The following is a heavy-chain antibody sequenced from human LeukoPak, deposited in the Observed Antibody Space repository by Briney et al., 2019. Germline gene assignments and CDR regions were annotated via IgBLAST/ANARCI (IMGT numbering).Heavy chain of an antibody. Sequence: GGSLRLSCAASGFTFSRYWMHWVRQATGKGLEWVSAIGTAGDAYYPGTVKGRFTISRENAKNPLYLQMNSLRAGDTAVYYCARGYVYSYDYWGQGIVVTVSS. CDR3: ARGYVYSYDY. CDR2: IGTAGDA. D-gene: IGHD3-16*01. CDR1: GFTFSRYW. V-gene: IGHV3-13*01. J-gene: IGHJ4*02.